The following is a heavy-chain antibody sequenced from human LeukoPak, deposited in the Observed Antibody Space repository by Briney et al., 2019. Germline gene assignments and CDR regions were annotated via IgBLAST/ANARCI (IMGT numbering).Heavy chain of an antibody. CDR1: GFTFSSYG. V-gene: IGHV3-23*01. CDR2: ISGSGGST. CDR3: AKDLADGGWFDP. Sequence: GGSLRLSCAASGFTFSSYGMSWVRQAPGKGLEWVSAISGSGGSTYYADSVKGRFTISRDNSKNTLYLQMNSQRAEDTAVYYCAKDLADGGWFDPWGQGTLVTVSS. J-gene: IGHJ5*02. D-gene: IGHD3-10*01.